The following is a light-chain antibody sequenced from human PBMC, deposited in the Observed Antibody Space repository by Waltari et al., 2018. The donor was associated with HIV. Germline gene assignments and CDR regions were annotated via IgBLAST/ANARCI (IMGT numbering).Light chain of an antibody. CDR3: QQFQTFRT. Sequence: IQMNQSPSTLSASVRDRVTITCRASQNITNHLAWYQQKSGKAPKLLIYKASSLERGVPSRFSGSGTGTEFSLTINSLQPADLAVYFCQQFQTFRTFGQGTKVE. CDR2: KAS. V-gene: IGKV1-5*03. J-gene: IGKJ1*01. CDR1: QNITNH.